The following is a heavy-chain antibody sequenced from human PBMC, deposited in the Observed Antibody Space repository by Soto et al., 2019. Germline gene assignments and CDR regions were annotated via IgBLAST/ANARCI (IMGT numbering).Heavy chain of an antibody. CDR3: ARDAYCDMGV. J-gene: IGHJ6*02. V-gene: IGHV3-74*01. CDR1: GFTFSTYW. Sequence: EVQLVESGGGLVQPGGSLRLSCAASGFTFSTYWMHWVRHAPGKGMVWVSRINSDGSTTNYADSVKGRLTISRDNAKNTLKPDMNGLRAVATAVYYCARDAYCDMGVWGQGTTFTVSS. CDR2: INSDGSTT.